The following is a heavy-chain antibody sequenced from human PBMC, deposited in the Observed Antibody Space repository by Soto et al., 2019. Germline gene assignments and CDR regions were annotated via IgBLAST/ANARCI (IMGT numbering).Heavy chain of an antibody. J-gene: IGHJ3*02. V-gene: IGHV3-7*01. D-gene: IGHD3-16*01. Sequence: EVQLVESGGGLVQPGGSLRLSCAASGFTFSSYWMSWVRQAPGKGLEWVANIKQDGSEKYYVDSVKGRFTISRDNAKKSLYLQMDGLRAEDTAVYYCARDVWGGGAFDIWGQGTMVTVSS. CDR1: GFTFSSYW. CDR3: ARDVWGGGAFDI. CDR2: IKQDGSEK.